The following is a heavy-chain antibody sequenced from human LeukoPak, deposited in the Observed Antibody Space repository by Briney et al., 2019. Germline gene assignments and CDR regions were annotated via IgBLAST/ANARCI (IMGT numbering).Heavy chain of an antibody. CDR2: ISSSSSYI. V-gene: IGHV3-21*01. CDR1: GFTFSSYS. CDR3: ARDGYNNDAFDI. J-gene: IGHJ3*02. D-gene: IGHD5-24*01. Sequence: PGGSLRLSCAASGFTFSSYSMNWVRQAPGKGLEWVSSISSSSSYIYYADSVKGRFTISRDNAKNSLYLQMNSLRAEDTAVYYCARDGYNNDAFDIWGQGTMVTVSS.